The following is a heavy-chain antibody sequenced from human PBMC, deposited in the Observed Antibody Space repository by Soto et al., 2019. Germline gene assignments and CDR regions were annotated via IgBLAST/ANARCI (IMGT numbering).Heavy chain of an antibody. CDR3: ATESTVFDSHYGMDV. D-gene: IGHD3-9*01. J-gene: IGHJ6*01. CDR2: ISSSSSYI. Sequence: GGSLRLSCASSVFTFSSYSMNCVRHSPGKWLEWVSSISSSSSYIYYADSVKGRFTISRDNAKNSLYLQMNSLRAEDTAVYYCATESTVFDSHYGMDVLGQGASGTLSS. V-gene: IGHV3-21*01. CDR1: VFTFSSYS.